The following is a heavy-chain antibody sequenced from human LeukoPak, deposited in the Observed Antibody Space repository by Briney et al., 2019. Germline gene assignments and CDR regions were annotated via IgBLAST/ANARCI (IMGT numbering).Heavy chain of an antibody. CDR1: GGSISSYY. V-gene: IGHV4-59*08. Sequence: PSETLSLTCTVSGGSISSYYWSWIRQPPGKGLEWIGYIYYSGSTNYNPSLKSRVTISVDTSKNQFSLKLTSVTAAYTAVYYCARGNSDYDYAFDIWGRGTMVTVSP. CDR2: IYYSGST. J-gene: IGHJ3*02. D-gene: IGHD5-12*01. CDR3: ARGNSDYDYAFDI.